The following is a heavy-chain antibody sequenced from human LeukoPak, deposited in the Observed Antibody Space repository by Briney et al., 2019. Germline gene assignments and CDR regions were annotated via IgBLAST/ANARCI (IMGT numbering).Heavy chain of an antibody. CDR3: AKASGSLPDY. D-gene: IGHD1-26*01. J-gene: IGHJ4*02. V-gene: IGHV3-9*01. Sequence: GRSLRLSCAASGFTFDDYAMHWVRQAPGKGLEWVSGISWNSGSIGYADSVKGRFTISRDNAKNSLYLQMNSLRAEDTALYYCAKASGSLPDYWGQGTLVTVSS. CDR1: GFTFDDYA. CDR2: ISWNSGSI.